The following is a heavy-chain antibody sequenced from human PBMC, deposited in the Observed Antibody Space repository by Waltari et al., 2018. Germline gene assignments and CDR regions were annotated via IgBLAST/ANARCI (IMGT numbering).Heavy chain of an antibody. V-gene: IGHV4-59*11. Sequence: QVQLQESGPGLVKPSETLSLTCTVSGGSISSHYWSWIRQPPGKGLEWIGYIYYSGSTNYNPSLKSRVTISVDTSKNQFSRKLSSVTAADTAVYYCASIPYCSSTSCYAGTWYFDLWGRGTLVTVSS. J-gene: IGHJ2*01. CDR1: GGSISSHY. CDR2: IYYSGST. D-gene: IGHD2-2*01. CDR3: ASIPYCSSTSCYAGTWYFDL.